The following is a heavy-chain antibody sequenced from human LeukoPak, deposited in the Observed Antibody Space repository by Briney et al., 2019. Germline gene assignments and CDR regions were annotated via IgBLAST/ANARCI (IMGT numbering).Heavy chain of an antibody. J-gene: IGHJ4*02. CDR2: ISWNSGSI. CDR1: GFTFDDYA. V-gene: IGHV3-9*01. D-gene: IGHD2-21*02. CDR3: ARFRTWGDKAFDY. Sequence: PGGSLRLSCAASGFTFDDYAMHWVRQAPGKGLEWVSGISWNSGSIGYAGSVKGRFTISRDNAKNSLYLQMNSLRAEDTAVYYCARFRTWGDKAFDYWGQGTLVTVSS.